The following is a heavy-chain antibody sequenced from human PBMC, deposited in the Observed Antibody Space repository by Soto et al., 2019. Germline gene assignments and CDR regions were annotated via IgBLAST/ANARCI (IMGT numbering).Heavy chain of an antibody. CDR1: GGSISSSNW. Sequence: PSETLSLTCAVSGGSISSSNWWSWVRQPPGKGLEWIGEIYHSGSTNYNPSLKSRVTISVDKSKNQFSLKLSSVTAADTAVYYWARAVTRHSYYGMDVWGQGTTVTVSS. J-gene: IGHJ6*02. CDR2: IYHSGST. D-gene: IGHD4-17*01. CDR3: ARAVTRHSYYGMDV. V-gene: IGHV4-4*02.